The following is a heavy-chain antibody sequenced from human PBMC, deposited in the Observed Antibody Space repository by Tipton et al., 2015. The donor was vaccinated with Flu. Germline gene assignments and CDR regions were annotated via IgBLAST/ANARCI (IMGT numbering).Heavy chain of an antibody. Sequence: QLVQSGAELKKPGASVKVSCKASGYTFKSYGISWVRQAPGQGLEWMGWISAYTDNTNYAQRFQGRIIMTTDTSTSTAFMELRSLRSDDTAVYYCARDMPQGVVVIPPAKRFDFWGQGTLVTVSS. D-gene: IGHD2-2*01. V-gene: IGHV1-18*04. CDR3: ARDMPQGVVVIPPAKRFDF. CDR2: ISAYTDNT. J-gene: IGHJ4*02. CDR1: GYTFKSYG.